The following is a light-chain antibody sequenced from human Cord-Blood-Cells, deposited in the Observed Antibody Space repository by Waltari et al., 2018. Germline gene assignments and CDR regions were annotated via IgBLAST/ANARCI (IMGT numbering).Light chain of an antibody. CDR3: QQYNNWPPGT. J-gene: IGKJ2*02. CDR1: QSVSSN. V-gene: IGKV3-15*01. Sequence: EIVMTQSPATLSVSPGERATLSCRASQSVSSNLAWYQQKPCQAPRLLNYGASTRATGIPARFSGSGSVTEFTLTISSLQSEDFAVYYCQQYNNWPPGTFGQGTKLEIK. CDR2: GAS.